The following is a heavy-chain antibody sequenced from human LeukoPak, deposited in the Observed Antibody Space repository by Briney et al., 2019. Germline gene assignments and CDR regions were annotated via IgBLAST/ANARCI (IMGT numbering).Heavy chain of an antibody. CDR3: AKNMAEWLRFSHFDF. V-gene: IGHV3-30*02. D-gene: IGHD5-12*01. Sequence: GGSLRLSCAASGFTFSSYAMHWGRQAPRKGLERVAFIRYDGRNKYYTHSVKGGFTISRDNSKNTLSRKMNSLRAQTRAGNTFAKNMAEWLRFSHFDFWGQGTLVTVSS. J-gene: IGHJ4*02. CDR1: GFTFSSYA. CDR2: IRYDGRNK.